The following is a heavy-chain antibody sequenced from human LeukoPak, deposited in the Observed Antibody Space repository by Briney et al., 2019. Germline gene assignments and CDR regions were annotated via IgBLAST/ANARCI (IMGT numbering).Heavy chain of an antibody. J-gene: IGHJ6*03. CDR2: IYYSGST. V-gene: IGHV4-59*01. Sequence: PSETLSLTCTVSGGSISSYYWSWIRQPPGKGLEWIGYIYYSGSTNYNPSLKSRVTISVDTSENQFSLKLSSVTAADTAVYYCARGVVGATHYYYYYMDVWGKGTTVTVSS. CDR1: GGSISSYY. CDR3: ARGVVGATHYYYYYMDV. D-gene: IGHD1-26*01.